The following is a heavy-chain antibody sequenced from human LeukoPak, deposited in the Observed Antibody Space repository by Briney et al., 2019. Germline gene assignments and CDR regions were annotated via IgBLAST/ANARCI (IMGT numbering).Heavy chain of an antibody. D-gene: IGHD1-26*01. CDR1: GGSISTYD. Sequence: PSETLSLTCTVSGGSISTYDWSWIGQPPGKGLEWCGYIYYTGSTNYPPSLTSRVTISIDTSKNHSSLTLSSVTAADPAVYYCASGSYYYFDYWGQGTLVTVSS. J-gene: IGHJ4*02. CDR3: ASGSYYYFDY. CDR2: IYYTGST. V-gene: IGHV4-59*13.